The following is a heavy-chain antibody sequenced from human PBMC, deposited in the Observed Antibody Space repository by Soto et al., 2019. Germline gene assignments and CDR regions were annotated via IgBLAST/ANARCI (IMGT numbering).Heavy chain of an antibody. CDR1: RGSINSGGYY. D-gene: IGHD1-1*01. CDR3: ARVDWNVRYYYAMDV. Sequence: QVRLQASGPGLVKPSQTLSLTCTVSRGSINSGGYYWSWIRQHPGKGLEWIGNIYYSGSTYYNPSLKSRLPISVDTSKNQFSVWLTSVTAADTVVYYCARVDWNVRYYYAMDVWGQGTTVTVSS. J-gene: IGHJ6*02. CDR2: IYYSGST. V-gene: IGHV4-31*03.